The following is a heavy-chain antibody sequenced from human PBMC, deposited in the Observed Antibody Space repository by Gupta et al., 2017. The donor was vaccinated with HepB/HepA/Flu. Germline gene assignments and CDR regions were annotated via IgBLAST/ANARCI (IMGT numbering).Heavy chain of an antibody. CDR1: GFTFRTYE. D-gene: IGHD2-2*01. J-gene: IGHJ4*02. Sequence: EVQLVESGGDLVQPGGSLRLSCAASGFTFRTYEMSWVRQAPGKGLEWVSYISSSGSTIFYADLVKGRFTISRDNAKSSLYLQMNSLGVEDTAVYYCARRDGSSINCLFDYWGQGSLVTVSS. CDR3: ARRDGSSINCLFDY. CDR2: ISSSGSTI. V-gene: IGHV3-48*03.